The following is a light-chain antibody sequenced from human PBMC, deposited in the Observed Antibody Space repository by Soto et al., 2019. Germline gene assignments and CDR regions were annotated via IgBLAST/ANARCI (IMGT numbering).Light chain of an antibody. CDR2: GAS. J-gene: IGKJ1*01. Sequence: ILLTQSPATLSVSPGERATLSCRASQSFRNNLAWYQQKPGQAPRLLIYGASSRETGIPARFSGSGSGTDFSLTISSLEPEDFAVYYCQQRSDWPRTFGQGTKVDIK. CDR3: QQRSDWPRT. CDR1: QSFRNN. V-gene: IGKV3-11*01.